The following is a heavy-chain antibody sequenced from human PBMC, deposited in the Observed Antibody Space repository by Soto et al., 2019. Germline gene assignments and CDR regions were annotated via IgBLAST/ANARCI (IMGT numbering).Heavy chain of an antibody. CDR2: IYYSGST. D-gene: IGHD3-3*01. Sequence: PSETLSLTCIFSGGSISIYYWSWIRQPPGKGLELIGYIYYSGSTNYNPSLKSRVTISVDTSKNQFSLKLSSVTAAETAVYYCARNLYYDFWSGYPRLYPTRGFDPWGQGTMVTVSS. CDR1: GGSISIYY. V-gene: IGHV4-59*01. CDR3: ARNLYYDFWSGYPRLYPTRGFDP. J-gene: IGHJ5*02.